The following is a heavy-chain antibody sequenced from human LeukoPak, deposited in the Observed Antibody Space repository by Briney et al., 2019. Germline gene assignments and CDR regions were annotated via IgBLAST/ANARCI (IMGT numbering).Heavy chain of an antibody. D-gene: IGHD4-11*01. CDR1: GGSISSGGYY. J-gene: IGHJ4*02. CDR2: IYHSGST. V-gene: IGHV4-30-2*01. CDR3: ARDDYSNYGVYFDS. Sequence: SETLALTCTVSGGSISSGGYYWSWIRQPPGKGLEWIGYIYHSGSTYYNPSLKSRVTISVDTSKNQFSLKLSSVTAADTAVSYCARDDYSNYGVYFDSWGQGTLVTVSS.